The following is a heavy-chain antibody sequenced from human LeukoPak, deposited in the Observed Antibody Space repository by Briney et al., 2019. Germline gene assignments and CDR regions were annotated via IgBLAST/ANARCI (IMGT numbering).Heavy chain of an antibody. CDR2: ISFDGSNK. J-gene: IGHJ4*02. D-gene: IGHD4-17*01. CDR1: GFTFSSYA. Sequence: GGSLRLSCEASGFTFSSYAMHWVRQAPGEGLGWVAVISFDGSNKDYADSVKGRFTISRDNSKNTLYLQMNSLRAEDTAVFYCAKDRFPGFGDYVRYFDYWGQGTLVTVSS. CDR3: AKDRFPGFGDYVRYFDY. V-gene: IGHV3-30*04.